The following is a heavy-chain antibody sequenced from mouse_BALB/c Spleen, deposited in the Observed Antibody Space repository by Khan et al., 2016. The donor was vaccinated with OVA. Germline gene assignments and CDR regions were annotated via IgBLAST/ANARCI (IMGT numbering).Heavy chain of an antibody. J-gene: IGHJ2*01. CDR2: ISYSGNT. Sequence: EVTLLESGPGLVKPSQSLSLTCTVTGYSITSDYAWNWIRQFPGNKLEWMGFISYSGNTNYNPSLKSRISITRDASKNQFFLQLNSVTTEDTARYYCARVYGGDFDYWGQGTTLTVSS. V-gene: IGHV3-2*02. D-gene: IGHD1-1*01. CDR1: GYSITSDYA. CDR3: ARVYGGDFDY.